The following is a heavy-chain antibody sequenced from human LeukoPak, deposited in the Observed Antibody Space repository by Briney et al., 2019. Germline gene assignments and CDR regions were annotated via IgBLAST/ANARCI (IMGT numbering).Heavy chain of an antibody. V-gene: IGHV4-4*07. CDR1: GGSISSYY. CDR3: ARGPVPMAVAGTAFDI. Sequence: SETLSLTCTVSGGSISSYYWSWIRQPAGKGREWIGRIYTSGSTNYNPSLKRRVTMSVDTSKNQFSLKLSSVTAADTAVYYCARGPVPMAVAGTAFDIWGQGTMVTVSS. D-gene: IGHD6-19*01. J-gene: IGHJ3*02. CDR2: IYTSGST.